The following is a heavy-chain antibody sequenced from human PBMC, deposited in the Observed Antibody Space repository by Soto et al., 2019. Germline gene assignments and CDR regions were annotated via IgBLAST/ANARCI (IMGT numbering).Heavy chain of an antibody. D-gene: IGHD2-21*01. CDR2: IYHSGRT. CDR1: GGSISSGGYS. Sequence: SETLSLTCAVSGGSISSGGYSWSWIRQPPGKGLEWIGYIYHSGRTYYNPSLKSRVTISEDRSKNQFSPKLSSVTAADTAVYYCARGPPHSHWGQGTLVTVSS. V-gene: IGHV4-30-2*01. J-gene: IGHJ4*02. CDR3: ARGPPHSH.